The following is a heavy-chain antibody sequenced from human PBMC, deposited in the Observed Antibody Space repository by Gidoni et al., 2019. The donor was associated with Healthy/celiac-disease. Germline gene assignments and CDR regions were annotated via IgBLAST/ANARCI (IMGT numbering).Heavy chain of an antibody. CDR3: AKDQASSSWGLDP. J-gene: IGHJ5*02. V-gene: IGHV3-30*18. CDR2: ISYDGSNK. D-gene: IGHD6-13*01. Sequence: QVQLVESGGCVVQPGRSMRLSCAGPGFAFRSYGMPWCRQAPGKGLEWVAVISYDGSNKYYADSVKGRFTISRDNSKNTLYLQMNSLRAEDTAVYYCAKDQASSSWGLDPWGQGTLVTVSS. CDR1: GFAFRSYG.